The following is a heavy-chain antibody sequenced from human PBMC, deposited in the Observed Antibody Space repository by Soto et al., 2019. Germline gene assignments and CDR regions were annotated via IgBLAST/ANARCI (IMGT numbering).Heavy chain of an antibody. J-gene: IGHJ4*02. CDR2: INHSGST. CDR1: GGSLSGYC. CDR3: ARETRIAAAGNFDY. D-gene: IGHD6-13*01. Sequence: LETLSLTCAVYGGSLSGYCWSWIRQPPGKGLEWIGEINHSGSTNYNPSLKSRVTISVDTSKNQFSLKLSSVTAADTAVYYCARETRIAAAGNFDYWGQGTLVTVSS. V-gene: IGHV4-34*01.